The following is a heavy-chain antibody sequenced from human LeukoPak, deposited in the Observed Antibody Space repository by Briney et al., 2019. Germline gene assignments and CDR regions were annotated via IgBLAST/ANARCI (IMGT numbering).Heavy chain of an antibody. CDR2: INSVGSST. CDR1: GFTFSSYW. CDR3: GRVNGDYGG. D-gene: IGHD4-17*01. Sequence: GGSLRLSCAASGFTFSSYWMHWVRQAPGKGLVWVSRINSVGSSTSYADSVKGRFTISRDNAKKTLYLQMNSLRAEDTAVYYCGRVNGDYGGWGQGTLVTVSS. V-gene: IGHV3-74*01. J-gene: IGHJ4*02.